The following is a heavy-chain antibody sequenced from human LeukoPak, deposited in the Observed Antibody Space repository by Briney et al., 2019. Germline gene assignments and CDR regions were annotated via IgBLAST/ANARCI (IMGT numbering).Heavy chain of an antibody. CDR3: ARDGIAVAGWSDYWFDP. Sequence: PGGSLRLSCAASGFTFSSYWMNWVRQAPGKGLEWVANINQDESEKYYVDSVKGRFTISRDNAKNSLYLQMNSLRAEDTAVYYCARDGIAVAGWSDYWFDPWGQGTLVTVSS. D-gene: IGHD6-19*01. V-gene: IGHV3-7*01. CDR1: GFTFSSYW. J-gene: IGHJ5*02. CDR2: INQDESEK.